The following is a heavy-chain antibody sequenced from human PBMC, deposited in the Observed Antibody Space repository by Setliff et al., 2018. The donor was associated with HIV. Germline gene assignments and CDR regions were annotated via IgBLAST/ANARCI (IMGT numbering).Heavy chain of an antibody. V-gene: IGHV3-30*07. CDR1: GFTFSSYA. CDR2: ISYDGNNK. CDR3: ARVVGVAPYYYMDV. D-gene: IGHD2-15*01. Sequence: GGSLRLSCAASGFTFSSYAMHWVRQAPGKGLEWVAIISYDGNNKYYADSVKGRFTISRDTSKDTLYLQMNSLRAEDTAVYYCARVVGVAPYYYMDVWGKGTTVTVS. J-gene: IGHJ6*03.